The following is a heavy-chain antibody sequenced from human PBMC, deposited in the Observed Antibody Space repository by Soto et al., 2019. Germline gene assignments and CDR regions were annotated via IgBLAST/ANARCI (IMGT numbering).Heavy chain of an antibody. Sequence: SETLSLTCTVSGGSISSGGYYWSWIRQHPGKGLEWIGYIYYSGSTYYNPSLKSRVTISVDTSKNQFSLKLSSVTAADTAVYYCAIAYDYIWGSYRDNWFDPWGQGTLVTVSS. D-gene: IGHD3-16*02. CDR1: GGSISSGGYY. CDR2: IYYSGST. CDR3: AIAYDYIWGSYRDNWFDP. J-gene: IGHJ5*02. V-gene: IGHV4-31*03.